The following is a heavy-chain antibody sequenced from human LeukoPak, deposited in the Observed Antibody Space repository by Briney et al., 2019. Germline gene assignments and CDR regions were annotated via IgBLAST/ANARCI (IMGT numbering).Heavy chain of an antibody. CDR3: ARVPSIVVVPAAPDY. CDR2: INPNSGGT. D-gene: IGHD2-2*01. V-gene: IGHV1-2*02. Sequence: ASVKVSCKASGYTFTGYYMHWVRQAPGQGLEWMGWINPNSGGTNYAQKFQGRVTMTRDTSISTAYLELSRLRSDDTAVYYCARVPSIVVVPAAPDYWGQGTLVTVSS. J-gene: IGHJ4*02. CDR1: GYTFTGYY.